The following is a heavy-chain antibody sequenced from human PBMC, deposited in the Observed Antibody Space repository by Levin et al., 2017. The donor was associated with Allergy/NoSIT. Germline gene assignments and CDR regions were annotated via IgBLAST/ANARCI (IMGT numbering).Heavy chain of an antibody. V-gene: IGHV3-33*01. CDR3: ARDSISTAYYLDY. CDR2: IWYDGNNK. D-gene: IGHD2/OR15-2a*01. J-gene: IGHJ4*02. Sequence: GGSLRLSCAASGFTFSSFGMHWVRQAPGKGLEWVAIIWYDGNNKYYADSVKGRFTISRDNSENTLYLQMDSLRAEDTAVYYCARDSISTAYYLDYWGQGTLVTVSS. CDR1: GFTFSSFG.